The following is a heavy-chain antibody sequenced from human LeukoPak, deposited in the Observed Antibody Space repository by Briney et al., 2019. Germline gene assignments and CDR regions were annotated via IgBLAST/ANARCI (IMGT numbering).Heavy chain of an antibody. CDR1: GGSISSYY. D-gene: IGHD3-10*01. CDR3: ARDLYTSGSSHYYYYMAV. V-gene: IGHV4-4*07. J-gene: IGHJ6*03. CDR2: IYTSGST. Sequence: PSETLSLTCTVSGGSISSYYWSWIRQPARKGLEWIGRIYTSGSTNYNPSLKSRVTISVDKSKNQFSLKLSSVTAADTAVYYCARDLYTSGSSHYYYYMAVWGNGTTVTVSS.